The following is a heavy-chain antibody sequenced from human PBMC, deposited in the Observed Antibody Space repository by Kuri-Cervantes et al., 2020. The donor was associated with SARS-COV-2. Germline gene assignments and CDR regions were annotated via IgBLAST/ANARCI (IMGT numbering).Heavy chain of an antibody. CDR2: IYYSGST. V-gene: IGHV4-59*11. Sequence: SETLSLTCTVSGGSISSHYWSWIRQPPGKGLEWIGYIYYSGSTNYNPSLKSRVTISVDTSKNQFSLKLSSVTAADTAVYYCAKDGGTEGFTIFGVVIATYYMDVWGKGTTVTVSS. J-gene: IGHJ6*03. D-gene: IGHD3-3*01. CDR3: AKDGGTEGFTIFGVVIATYYMDV. CDR1: GGSISSHY.